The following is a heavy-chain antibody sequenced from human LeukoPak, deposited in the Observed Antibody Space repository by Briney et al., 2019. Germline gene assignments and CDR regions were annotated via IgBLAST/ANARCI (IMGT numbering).Heavy chain of an antibody. CDR1: GFTFSNYA. CDR2: ISYDGTNE. V-gene: IGHV3-30-3*01. CDR3: ARETAAGLGY. J-gene: IGHJ4*02. Sequence: GGSLRLSCAASGFTFSNYALQWVRQAPGKGLEWMAVISYDGTNEYYADSVQGRFTISRDNSKNTVYLQMNNLRAEDTAVYYCARETAAGLGYWGQGTLVTVSS. D-gene: IGHD6-13*01.